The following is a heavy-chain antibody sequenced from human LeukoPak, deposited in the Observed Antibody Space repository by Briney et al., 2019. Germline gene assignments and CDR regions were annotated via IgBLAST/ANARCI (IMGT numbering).Heavy chain of an antibody. Sequence: GGSLRLSCAASGFTFSSYSMNWVRQAPGKGLVWVSSISSSSSYIYYADSVKGRFTISRDNAKNSLYLQMNSLRAEDTAVYYCARDISASSGYPDYWGQGTLVTVSS. D-gene: IGHD3-22*01. J-gene: IGHJ4*02. CDR2: ISSSSSYI. CDR1: GFTFSSYS. CDR3: ARDISASSGYPDY. V-gene: IGHV3-21*01.